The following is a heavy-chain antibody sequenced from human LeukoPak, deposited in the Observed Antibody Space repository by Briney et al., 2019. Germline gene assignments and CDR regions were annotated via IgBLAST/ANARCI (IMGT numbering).Heavy chain of an antibody. Sequence: SETLSLTCTVSGGSISSSSYYWGWIRQPPGKGLEWIGSIYYSGSTYYNPSLRSRVNISVDTSKNQFSLKLNSLTAADTAVYYCARDGVVPATGWFDPWGQGTLVTVSS. D-gene: IGHD2-15*01. J-gene: IGHJ5*02. V-gene: IGHV4-39*07. CDR1: GGSISSSSYY. CDR3: ARDGVVPATGWFDP. CDR2: IYYSGST.